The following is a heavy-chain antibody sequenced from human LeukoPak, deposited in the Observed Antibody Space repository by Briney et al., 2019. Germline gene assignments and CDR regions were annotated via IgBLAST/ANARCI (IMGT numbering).Heavy chain of an antibody. CDR1: GYTFTGYY. D-gene: IGHD4-17*01. CDR3: ARGPRTTVTPPLEWPAIY. J-gene: IGHJ4*02. CDR2: INPNSGGT. Sequence: ASVNVSCKASGYTFTGYYMHWVRPAPGQGLEWMGWINPNSGGTNYAQKFQGRVTMTRDTSISTAYMELSRLRSDDTAVYYCARGPRTTVTPPLEWPAIYWGQGTLVTVSS. V-gene: IGHV1-2*02.